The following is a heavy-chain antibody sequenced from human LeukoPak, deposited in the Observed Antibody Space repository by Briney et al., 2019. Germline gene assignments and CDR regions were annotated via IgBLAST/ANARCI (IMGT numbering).Heavy chain of an antibody. V-gene: IGHV1-69*13. CDR3: AREESATVVTETFDY. CDR1: GGTFISYA. CDR2: IIPIFGTA. J-gene: IGHJ4*02. D-gene: IGHD4-23*01. Sequence: SVKVSCKASGGTFISYAISWVRQAPGQGLEWMGGIIPIFGTANYAQKFQGRVTITADESTSTAYMELSSLRSEDTAVYYCAREESATVVTETFDYWGQGTLVTVSS.